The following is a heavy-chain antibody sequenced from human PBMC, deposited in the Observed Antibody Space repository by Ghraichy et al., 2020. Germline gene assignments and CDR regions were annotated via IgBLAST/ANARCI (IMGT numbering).Heavy chain of an antibody. CDR1: GESLSGYF. CDR3: ARGTVTSSWFLVY. V-gene: IGHV4-34*01. CDR2: IIPTGST. J-gene: IGHJ4*02. D-gene: IGHD6-13*01. Sequence: SQTLSLTCAVYGESLSGYFWSWIRQPPGKGLEWIGEIIPTGSTNYNPSLKSRVTLSVNPSKNQFSLKLTSLTAADTAVYYCARGTVTSSWFLVYWGQGTLVTVSS.